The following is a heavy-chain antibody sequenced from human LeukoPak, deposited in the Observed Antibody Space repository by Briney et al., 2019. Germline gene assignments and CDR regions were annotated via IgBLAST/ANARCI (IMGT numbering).Heavy chain of an antibody. CDR2: INSDGSSI. V-gene: IGHV3-74*01. Sequence: GGSLRLSCAASGFTFSSYWMHWVRQAPGKGLVWVSRINSDGSSISYADSVKGRFTISRDNAKNTLYLQMNSLRAEDTAVHYCAKEYCRSTSCYWGLDYWGQGTLVTVSS. CDR1: GFTFSSYW. CDR3: AKEYCRSTSCYWGLDY. J-gene: IGHJ4*02. D-gene: IGHD2-2*01.